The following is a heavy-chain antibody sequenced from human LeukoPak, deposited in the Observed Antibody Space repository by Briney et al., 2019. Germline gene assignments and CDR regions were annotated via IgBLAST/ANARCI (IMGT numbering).Heavy chain of an antibody. CDR1: GFTVSSNY. Sequence: GGSLRLSCAASGFTVSSNYMSWVRQAPGKGLEWVSVIYSGGSTYYADSVKGRFTISRDNSKNTLYLQMNSLRADDTAVYYRARDQDSGYGDAFDIWGQGTMITVSS. CDR3: ARDQDSGYGDAFDI. J-gene: IGHJ3*02. D-gene: IGHD5-12*01. CDR2: IYSGGST. V-gene: IGHV3-53*01.